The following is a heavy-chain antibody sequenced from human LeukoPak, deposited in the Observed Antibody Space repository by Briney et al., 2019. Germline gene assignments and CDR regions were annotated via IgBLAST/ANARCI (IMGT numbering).Heavy chain of an antibody. CDR2: IYTSGST. D-gene: IGHD3-22*01. J-gene: IGHJ4*02. CDR1: GGSISSGSYY. Sequence: PSETLSLTCTVSGGSISSGSYYWSWIRQPAGKGLEWIGRIYTSGSTNYNPSLKSRVTISVDTSKNQFSLKLSSVTAADTAVYYCARANPPGYYYDSSGYSAGVLDYWGQGTLVTVSS. CDR3: ARANPPGYYYDSSGYSAGVLDY. V-gene: IGHV4-61*02.